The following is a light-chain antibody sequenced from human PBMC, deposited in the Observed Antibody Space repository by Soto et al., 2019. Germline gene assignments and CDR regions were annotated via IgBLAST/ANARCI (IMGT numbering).Light chain of an antibody. CDR1: SSDVGGYNF. Sequence: QSVLTQPASVSGSPGQSIAISCTGTSSDVGGYNFVSWYQQHPGKAPKLVIYDVNIRPSGVSDRFSGSKSGNTASLTISGLQAEDEADYYCSSYSGSSTLVVFGGGPKLTVL. J-gene: IGLJ2*01. V-gene: IGLV2-14*03. CDR2: DVN. CDR3: SSYSGSSTLVV.